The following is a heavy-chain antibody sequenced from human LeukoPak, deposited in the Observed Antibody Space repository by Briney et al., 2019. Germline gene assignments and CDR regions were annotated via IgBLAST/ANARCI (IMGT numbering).Heavy chain of an antibody. V-gene: IGHV3-23*01. D-gene: IGHD1-26*01. CDR1: GFTFSSYA. J-gene: IGHJ4*02. Sequence: PGGSLRLSCAASGFTFSSYAMSWVRQAPGKGLEWVSAISGSGGSTYYADSVRGRFTISRDSSKNTVYLQMNSLTAEDTAVYYCARGKIVGVQGDFWGQGTLVTVSS. CDR2: ISGSGGST. CDR3: ARGKIVGVQGDF.